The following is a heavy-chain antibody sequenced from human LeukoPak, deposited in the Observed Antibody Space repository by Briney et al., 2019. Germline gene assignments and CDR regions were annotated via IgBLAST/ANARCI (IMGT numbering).Heavy chain of an antibody. Sequence: PSETLSLTCTVSGGSISSYYWSWIRQPPGKGLEWIGHIYCSGSTNYNPSLKSRVTISIDTSKNQFSLRLSSVTAADTAVYYCARGAAGYSYGWGQGTLVTVS. V-gene: IGHV4-59*01. CDR1: GGSISSYY. D-gene: IGHD5-18*01. CDR3: ARGAAGYSYG. CDR2: IYCSGST. J-gene: IGHJ4*02.